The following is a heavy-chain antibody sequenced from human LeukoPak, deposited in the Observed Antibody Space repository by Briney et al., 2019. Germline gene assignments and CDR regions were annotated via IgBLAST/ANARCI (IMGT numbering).Heavy chain of an antibody. V-gene: IGHV1-18*01. D-gene: IGHD5-12*01. CDR1: DYTFTSYG. J-gene: IGHJ4*02. CDR3: ARDKASGPYYFDY. CDR2: ISAYNGNT. Sequence: GASVKVSCKASDYTFTSYGVSWVRQAPGQGLEWMGWISAYNGNTNYAQKLQGRLTMTADTSTSTAYMELRSLRSDDTAVYYSARDKASGPYYFDYWGQGTLVTVSS.